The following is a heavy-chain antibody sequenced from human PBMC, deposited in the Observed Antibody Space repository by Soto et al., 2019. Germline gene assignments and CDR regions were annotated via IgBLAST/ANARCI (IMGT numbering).Heavy chain of an antibody. CDR3: AKPIGLLSGYYYGVDV. J-gene: IGHJ6*02. V-gene: IGHV3-30*18. D-gene: IGHD3-10*01. CDR1: GFTFSSYG. Sequence: QVQLVESGGGVVQPGRSLRLSCAASGFTFSSYGMHWVRQAPGKGLEWVAVISYDGSNKYYADSVKGRFTISRDNSKNTLYLQMNSLRAEDTAVYYCAKPIGLLSGYYYGVDVWGQGTTVTVSS. CDR2: ISYDGSNK.